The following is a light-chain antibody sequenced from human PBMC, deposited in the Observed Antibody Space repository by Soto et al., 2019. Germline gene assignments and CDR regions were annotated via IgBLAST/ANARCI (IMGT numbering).Light chain of an antibody. CDR1: QSVSSN. J-gene: IGKJ1*01. V-gene: IGKV3-15*01. CDR2: GAS. CDR3: QQYNHSLPST. Sequence: EIVMTQSPATLSVSPGERATLSCRASQSVSSNLAWYQQKPGQAPRLLIYGASTRATGIPARFSGSGSGTEFTLTISSLQSEFFAVYYCQQYNHSLPSTFGRGTKVDIK.